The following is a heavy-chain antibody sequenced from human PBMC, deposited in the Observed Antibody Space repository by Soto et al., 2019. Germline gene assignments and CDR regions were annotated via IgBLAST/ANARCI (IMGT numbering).Heavy chain of an antibody. Sequence: EVQLVESGGGLVKPGGSLRLSCAVSGFAFSRYSVNWVRQAPGKGLEWISSISSSGDTYYADSLKGRLAISRDNAKNSLYLQMTSLRVEDTAVYYCARCADYTNSNFDYWGRGTLVTVAS. J-gene: IGHJ4*02. D-gene: IGHD4-4*01. V-gene: IGHV3-21*01. CDR2: ISSSGDT. CDR1: GFAFSRYS. CDR3: ARCADYTNSNFDY.